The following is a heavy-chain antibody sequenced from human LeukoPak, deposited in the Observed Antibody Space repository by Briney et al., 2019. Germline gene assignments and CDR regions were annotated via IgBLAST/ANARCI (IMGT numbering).Heavy chain of an antibody. Sequence: GGSLRLSCVASGFTFSRYWMHWVRQAPGKGLVWVSRINSDGRSTSYADSVKGRFTISRDNAKNTLNLQMNSLRAEDTAVYYCARDLGQYYDTSDNWFDPWGQGTLVTVSS. CDR3: ARDLGQYYDTSDNWFDP. CDR2: INSDGRST. J-gene: IGHJ5*02. V-gene: IGHV3-74*01. D-gene: IGHD3-22*01. CDR1: GFTFSRYW.